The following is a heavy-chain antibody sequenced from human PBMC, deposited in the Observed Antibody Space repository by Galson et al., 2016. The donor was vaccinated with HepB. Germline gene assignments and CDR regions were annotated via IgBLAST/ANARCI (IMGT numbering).Heavy chain of an antibody. CDR3: AGDPNGDYFGAFDF. CDR2: VTGSGSWT. CDR1: GFTFSTYA. J-gene: IGHJ3*01. D-gene: IGHD4-17*01. Sequence: SLRLSCAASGFTFSTYAMTWVRQAPGKGLEWVSSVTGSGSWTYHADSVKGRLTISRDNSKNTLYLQMNSLRAEDTAVYYCAGDPNGDYFGAFDFWGQGTMVTVSS. V-gene: IGHV3-23*01.